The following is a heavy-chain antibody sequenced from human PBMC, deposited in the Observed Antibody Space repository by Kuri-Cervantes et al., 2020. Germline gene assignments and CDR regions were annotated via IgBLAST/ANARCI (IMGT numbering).Heavy chain of an antibody. CDR2: IYTSGST. CDR3: ASMVRGASYYFDY. CDR1: GGSISSGNYF. D-gene: IGHD3-10*01. J-gene: IGHJ4*02. Sequence: SETLSLTCTVSGGSISSGNYFWSWIRQPAGKGLEWIGRIYTSGSTNYNPSLKSRVTISVDTSKNQFSLKLSSVTAADTAVYYCASMVRGASYYFDYWGQGTLVTVSS. V-gene: IGHV4-61*02.